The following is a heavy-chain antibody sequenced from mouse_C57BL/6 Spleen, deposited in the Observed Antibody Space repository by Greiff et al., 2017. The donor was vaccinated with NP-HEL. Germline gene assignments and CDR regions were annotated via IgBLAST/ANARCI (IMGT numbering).Heavy chain of an antibody. V-gene: IGHV7-3*01. Sequence: EVKLVESGGGLVQPGGSLSLSCAASGFTFTDYYMSWVCQPPGKALEWLGFIRNKANGYTTEYSASVKGRFTISRDNSQSILYLQTKALRAEDSATYYCERYNCGSSRYWYFDVWGTGTTVTVSS. CDR1: GFTFTDYY. D-gene: IGHD1-1*01. J-gene: IGHJ1*03. CDR2: IRNKANGYTT. CDR3: ERYNCGSSRYWYFDV.